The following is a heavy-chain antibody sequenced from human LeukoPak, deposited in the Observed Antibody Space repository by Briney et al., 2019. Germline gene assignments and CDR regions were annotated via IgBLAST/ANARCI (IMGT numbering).Heavy chain of an antibody. D-gene: IGHD6-13*01. J-gene: IGHJ5*02. Sequence: QKFQGRLTITADTSTSTAYMELSSLRSEDTALYYCARVRDSSRLFDPWGQGTLVTVSS. V-gene: IGHV1-69*04. CDR3: ARVRDSSRLFDP.